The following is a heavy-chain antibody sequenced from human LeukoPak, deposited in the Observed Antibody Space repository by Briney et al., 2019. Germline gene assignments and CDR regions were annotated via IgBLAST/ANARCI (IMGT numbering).Heavy chain of an antibody. V-gene: IGHV3-74*01. CDR2: INSDGSST. CDR3: ARDQVRRPITVAGIINSFDY. D-gene: IGHD6-19*01. CDR1: GFTFSSYW. Sequence: PGGSLRLSCAASGFTFSSYWMHWVRQAPGKGLVWVSRINSDGSSTSYADSVKGRFTISRDNAKNSLYLQMNSLRAEDTAVYYCARDQVRRPITVAGIINSFDYWGQGTLVTVSS. J-gene: IGHJ4*02.